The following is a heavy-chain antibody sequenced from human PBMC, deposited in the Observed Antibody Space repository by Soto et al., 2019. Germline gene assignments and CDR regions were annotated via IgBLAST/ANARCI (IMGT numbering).Heavy chain of an antibody. D-gene: IGHD3-10*01. V-gene: IGHV4-4*02. CDR3: ARLVYDTRLNYMYFDF. CDR1: GVSLTSGNW. J-gene: IGHJ4*02. Sequence: SETLSLTCAVSGVSLTSGNWWTWVRQSPQRGLEYIGEIFHDGTANYYPPLERRVAMSVDTSRNQFSLKLTSVTAADTAVYFCARLVYDTRLNYMYFDFWGPGTLVTVSS. CDR2: IFHDGTA.